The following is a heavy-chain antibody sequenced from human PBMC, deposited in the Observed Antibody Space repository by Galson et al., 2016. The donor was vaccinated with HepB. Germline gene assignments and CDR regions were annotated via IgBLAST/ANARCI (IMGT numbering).Heavy chain of an antibody. CDR1: GFTFSSYA. D-gene: IGHD2-21*01. CDR2: ISDNGGST. Sequence: SLRLSCAASGFTFSSYAMSWVRQAPGQGLEWVSGISDNGGSTFYADSVKGRFTISRDNSKNTVYLQMNSLRAEDTAKYYCANPGTYLLYWGQGTLVTVSS. CDR3: ANPGTYLLY. J-gene: IGHJ4*02. V-gene: IGHV3-23*01.